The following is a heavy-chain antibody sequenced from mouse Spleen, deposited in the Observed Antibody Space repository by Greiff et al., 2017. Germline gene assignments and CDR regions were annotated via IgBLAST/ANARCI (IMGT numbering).Heavy chain of an antibody. CDR2: IYPGDGDT. D-gene: IGHD4-1*01. V-gene: IGHV1-80*01. CDR1: GYAFSSYW. Sequence: VKLQESGAELVRPGSSVKISCKASGYAFSSYWMNWVKQRPGQGLEWIGQIYPGDGDTNYNGKFKGKATLTADKSSSTAYMQLSSLTSEDSAVYFCARGRTGTENFDYWGQGTTLTVSS. J-gene: IGHJ2*01. CDR3: ARGRTGTENFDY.